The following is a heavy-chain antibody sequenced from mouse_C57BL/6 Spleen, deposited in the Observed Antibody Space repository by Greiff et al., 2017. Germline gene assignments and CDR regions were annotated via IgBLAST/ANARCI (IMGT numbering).Heavy chain of an antibody. Sequence: VQLQQSGAELVRPGASVTLSCKASGYTFTDYEMHWVKQTPVHGLEWIGAIDPETGGTAYNQKFKGKAILTADKSSSTAYMELRSLTSEDSAFYYCTRPSSRWVLSYWGQGTLVTVSA. CDR3: TRPSSRWVLSY. J-gene: IGHJ3*01. CDR1: GYTFTDYE. V-gene: IGHV1-15*01. D-gene: IGHD2-3*01. CDR2: IDPETGGT.